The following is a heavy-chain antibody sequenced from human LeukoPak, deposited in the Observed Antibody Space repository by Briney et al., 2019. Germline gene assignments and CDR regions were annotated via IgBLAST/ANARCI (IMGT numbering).Heavy chain of an antibody. J-gene: IGHJ5*02. CDR3: ARDCLGVGATAPSWFDP. Sequence: ASMKVSCKASGGTFSSYAISWVRQAPGQGLEWMGGIIPIFGTANYAQKFQGRVTITTDESTSTAYMELSSLRSEDTAVYYCARDCLGVGATAPSWFDPWGQGTLVTVSS. V-gene: IGHV1-69*05. CDR2: IIPIFGTA. CDR1: GGTFSSYA. D-gene: IGHD1-26*01.